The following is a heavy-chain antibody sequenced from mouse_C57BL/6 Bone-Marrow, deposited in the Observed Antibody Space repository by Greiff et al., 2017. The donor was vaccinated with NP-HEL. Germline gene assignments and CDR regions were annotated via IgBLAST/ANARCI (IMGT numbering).Heavy chain of an antibody. J-gene: IGHJ1*03. D-gene: IGHD2-5*01. V-gene: IGHV10-1*01. CDR2: IRSKSNNYAT. CDR3: VRQGGYYSNFYWYFDV. CDR1: GFSFNTYA. Sequence: EVKVVESGGGLVQPKGSLKLSCAASGFSFNTYAMNWVRQAPGKGLEWVARIRSKSNNYATYYADSVKDRFTISRDDSESMLYLQMNNLKTEDTAMYYCVRQGGYYSNFYWYFDVWGTGTTVTVSS.